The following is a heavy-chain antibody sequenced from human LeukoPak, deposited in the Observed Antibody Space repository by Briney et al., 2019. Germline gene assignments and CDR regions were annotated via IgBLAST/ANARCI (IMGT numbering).Heavy chain of an antibody. CDR1: GFTFSSYS. D-gene: IGHD1-26*01. CDR3: ARDLQYSGSYYFDY. CDR2: ISGSSSYI. Sequence: GGSLRLSCAASGFTFSSYSMNWVRQAPGKGLEWVSSISGSSSYIYYADSVKGRFTISRDNAKNSLYLQMNSLRAEDTAVYYCARDLQYSGSYYFDYWGQGTLVTVSS. V-gene: IGHV3-21*01. J-gene: IGHJ4*02.